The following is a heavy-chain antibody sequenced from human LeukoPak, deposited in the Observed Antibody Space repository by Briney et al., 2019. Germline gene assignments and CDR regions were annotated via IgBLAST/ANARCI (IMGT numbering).Heavy chain of an antibody. CDR1: GGSISSSSYY. Sequence: SETLSLTCTVSGGSISSSSYYWGWIRQPPGKGLEWIGSIYYSGSTYYNPSLKSRVTISVDTSKNQFSLKLSSVTAADTAVYYCARVRMVRGVKGGYFDYWGQGTLVTVSS. CDR3: ARVRMVRGVKGGYFDY. J-gene: IGHJ4*02. D-gene: IGHD3-10*01. V-gene: IGHV4-39*01. CDR2: IYYSGST.